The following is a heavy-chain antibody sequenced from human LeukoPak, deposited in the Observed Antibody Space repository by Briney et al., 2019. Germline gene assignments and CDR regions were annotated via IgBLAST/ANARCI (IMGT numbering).Heavy chain of an antibody. V-gene: IGHV3-30*01. CDR3: ARDYCSSTSCYGGFLYYFDY. J-gene: IGHJ4*02. CDR1: GFTFSSYA. Sequence: PGGSLRLSCAASGFTFSSYAMHWVRQAPGKGLEWVAVISYDGSNKYYADSVKGRFTISRDNSKNTLYLQMNSLRAEDTAVYYCARDYCSSTSCYGGFLYYFDYWGQGTLVTVSS. D-gene: IGHD2-2*01. CDR2: ISYDGSNK.